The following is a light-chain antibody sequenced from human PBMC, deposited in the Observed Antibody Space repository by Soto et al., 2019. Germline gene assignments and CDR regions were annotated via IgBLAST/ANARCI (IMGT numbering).Light chain of an antibody. CDR3: QQYGSSPQT. Sequence: EIVLTQSPGTLSLSPGERATLSCRASQSVSSSHLAWYQQKPGQAPRLLIYGTSSRATGIPDRFGGSGSGTDFTLTISRLEPEDFAVYYCQQYGSSPQTFGQGTKVEIK. CDR1: QSVSSSH. J-gene: IGKJ1*01. V-gene: IGKV3-20*01. CDR2: GTS.